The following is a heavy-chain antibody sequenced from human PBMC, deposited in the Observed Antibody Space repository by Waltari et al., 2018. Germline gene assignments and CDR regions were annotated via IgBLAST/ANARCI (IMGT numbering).Heavy chain of an antibody. CDR2: ISCSGGST. Sequence: EVQLVESGGGLVQPGGSLRLSCAASGFTFSSYAMSWVRQAPGKGLEWVSAISCSGGSTYYADSVRGRFTISRDNSKNTLYLQMNGLRAEDTAVYYCAKGLLDDSSGYYYYYYYGMDVWGQGTTVTVSS. D-gene: IGHD3-22*01. CDR1: GFTFSSYA. CDR3: AKGLLDDSSGYYYYYYYGMDV. J-gene: IGHJ6*02. V-gene: IGHV3-23*04.